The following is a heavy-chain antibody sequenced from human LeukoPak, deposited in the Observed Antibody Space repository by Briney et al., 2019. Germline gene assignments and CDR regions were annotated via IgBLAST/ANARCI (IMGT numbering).Heavy chain of an antibody. Sequence: ASVKVSCKASGYTFTGYYMHWVRQAPGQGLEWMGWINPNSGGTNYAQKFQGRVTMTRDTSINTAYMELSRLRSDDTAVYYCARVAVAGTGSVDYGGQGTLVTVSS. CDR3: ARVAVAGTGSVDY. D-gene: IGHD6-19*01. CDR1: GYTFTGYY. V-gene: IGHV1-2*02. J-gene: IGHJ4*02. CDR2: INPNSGGT.